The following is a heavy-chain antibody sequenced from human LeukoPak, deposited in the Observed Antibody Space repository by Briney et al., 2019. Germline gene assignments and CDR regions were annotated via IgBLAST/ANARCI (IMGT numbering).Heavy chain of an antibody. D-gene: IGHD3-22*01. V-gene: IGHV4-31*03. CDR3: ARVSWSRRDYDSC. J-gene: IGHJ4*02. CDR1: GGSISSGGYY. Sequence: PSETLSLTCTVSGGSISSGGYYWSWIRQHPGKGLEWIGYIYYSGSTYYNPSLKSRVTISVDTSKNQFSLKLSSVTAADTAVYYCARVSWSRRDYDSCWGQGTLVTVSS. CDR2: IYYSGST.